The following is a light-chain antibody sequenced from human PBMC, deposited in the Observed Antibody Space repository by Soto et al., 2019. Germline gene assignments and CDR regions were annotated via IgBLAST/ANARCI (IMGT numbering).Light chain of an antibody. CDR2: WAS. CDR1: RSVLYSSNNKNY. J-gene: IGKJ1*01. Sequence: DIVMTQSPDSLAVSLGERATINCKSSRSVLYSSNNKNYLVWYQQKSGQPPKLLISWASIRESGVPDRFSGSGSGTDFTLTISSLQAEDVAVYYCLQYYSTPPTFGQGTKVEIK. V-gene: IGKV4-1*01. CDR3: LQYYSTPPT.